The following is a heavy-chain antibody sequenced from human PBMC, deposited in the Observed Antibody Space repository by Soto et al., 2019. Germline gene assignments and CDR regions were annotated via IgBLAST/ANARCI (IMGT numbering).Heavy chain of an antibody. J-gene: IGHJ4*02. CDR3: ARTSLLRYLDWAA. V-gene: IGHV4-34*01. CDR1: GGSFSGYY. CDR2: INHSGST. D-gene: IGHD3-9*01. Sequence: QVQLQQWGAGLLKPSETLSLTCAVYGGSFSGYYWSWIRQPPGKGLEWIGEINHSGSTNYNPSLKSRVTISVDTSKTHFSLQLSSVTAADTAVYYCARTSLLRYLDWAARGQGTLVTVSS.